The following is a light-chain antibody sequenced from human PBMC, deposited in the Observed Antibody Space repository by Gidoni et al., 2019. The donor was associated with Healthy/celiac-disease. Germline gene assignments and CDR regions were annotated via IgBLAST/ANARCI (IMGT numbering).Light chain of an antibody. V-gene: IGLV6-57*03. CDR2: EDN. J-gene: IGLJ3*02. Sequence: NFMLPQPHSVSESPGKTVTISCTRRSGRIASNYVQWYQQRPGSAPTTVIYEDNQRPAGVPDRFSGSIDSSSNSASLTISGLKTEDEADYYCQSYDSSNYWVFGGGTKLTVL. CDR3: QSYDSSNYWV. CDR1: SGRIASNY.